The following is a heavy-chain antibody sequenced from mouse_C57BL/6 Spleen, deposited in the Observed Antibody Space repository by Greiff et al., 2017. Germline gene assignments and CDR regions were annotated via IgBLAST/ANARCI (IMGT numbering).Heavy chain of an antibody. Sequence: EVKLMESGGGLVQPGGSMKLSCAASGFTFSDAWMDWVRQSPEKGLEWVAEIRNKANNHATYYAESVKGRFTISRDDSKSSVYLQMNSLRAEDTGIYYCTRDDGYYDYAMDYWGQGTSVTVSS. J-gene: IGHJ4*01. D-gene: IGHD2-3*01. CDR2: IRNKANNHAT. CDR3: TRDDGYYDYAMDY. V-gene: IGHV6-6*01. CDR1: GFTFSDAW.